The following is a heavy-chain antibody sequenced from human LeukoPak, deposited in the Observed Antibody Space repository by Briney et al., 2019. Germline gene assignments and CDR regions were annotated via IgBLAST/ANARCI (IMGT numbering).Heavy chain of an antibody. CDR2: INSDGSST. J-gene: IGHJ3*02. CDR1: GFTFSSYW. V-gene: IGHV3-74*01. Sequence: GGSLRLSCAASGFTFSSYWMHWVRQAPGKGLVWVSRINSDGSSTSYADSVKGRFTISRDNAKNSLYLQMNSLRAEDTAVYYCARVQYSYGYWPEDAFDIWGQGTMVTVSS. CDR3: ARVQYSYGYWPEDAFDI. D-gene: IGHD5-18*01.